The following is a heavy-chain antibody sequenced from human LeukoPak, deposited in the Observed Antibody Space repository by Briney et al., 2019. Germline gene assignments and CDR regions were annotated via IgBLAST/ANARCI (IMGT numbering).Heavy chain of an antibody. CDR1: GGTFSSYA. J-gene: IGHJ6*04. D-gene: IGHD2-2*01. V-gene: IGHV1-69*13. Sequence: ASVKVSCKASGGTFSSYAISWVRQAPGQGLEWMGGIIPIFGTANYEQKFQGRVTITADESTSTAYMELSSLRSEDTAVYYCARESREWPGGCGSTSCQSYYYYGMDVWGKGTTVTVSS. CDR3: ARESREWPGGCGSTSCQSYYYYGMDV. CDR2: IIPIFGTA.